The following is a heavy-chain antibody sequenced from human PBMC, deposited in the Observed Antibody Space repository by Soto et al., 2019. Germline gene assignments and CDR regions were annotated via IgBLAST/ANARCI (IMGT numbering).Heavy chain of an antibody. D-gene: IGHD6-6*01. V-gene: IGHV3-48*02. CDR2: ISRSGSLN. CDR1: GFSFSDYS. J-gene: IGHJ6*02. Sequence: ESLKISFAASGFSFSDYSMNWVRQAPGKGLEWLSYISRSGSLNYYADSVKGRFTISRDNAKNSLYLEMNSVRDEDTAMYYCARDLEYSSSWYYYYGLDVWGHGTTVTVSS. CDR3: ARDLEYSSSWYYYYGLDV.